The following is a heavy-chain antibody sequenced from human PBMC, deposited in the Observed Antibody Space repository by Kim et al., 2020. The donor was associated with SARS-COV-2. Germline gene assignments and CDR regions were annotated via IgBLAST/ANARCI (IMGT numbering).Heavy chain of an antibody. CDR2: IYSDGST. V-gene: IGHV3-66*01. CDR1: GFSVSTNY. D-gene: IGHD5-12*01. J-gene: IGHJ4*02. CDR3: ARVARGDGYNYDN. Sequence: GGSLRLSCAASGFSVSTNYMSWVRQAPGKGLEWVSVIYSDGSTYYADSVKDRFTISRDSSKNTLYLQMNSLRAKDTAVYYCARVARGDGYNYDNWGQGTLVTVSS.